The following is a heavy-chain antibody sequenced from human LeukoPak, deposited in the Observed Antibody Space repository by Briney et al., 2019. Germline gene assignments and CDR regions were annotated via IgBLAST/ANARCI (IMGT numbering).Heavy chain of an antibody. CDR3: ARDYVWGSSESDY. D-gene: IGHD7-27*01. Sequence: GGSLRLSCAASGFNFDDYALSWVRQAPGKGLEWVSGIDSIGGSTAYADSVKGRFTISRDNAKNSLYLHMNSLRVEDTAIYYCARDYVWGSSESDYWGQGTLVTVSS. J-gene: IGHJ4*02. CDR1: GFNFDDYA. CDR2: IDSIGGST. V-gene: IGHV3-20*04.